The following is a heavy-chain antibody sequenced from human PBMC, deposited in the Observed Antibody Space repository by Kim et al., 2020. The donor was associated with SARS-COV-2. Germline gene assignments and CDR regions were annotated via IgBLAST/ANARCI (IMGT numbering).Heavy chain of an antibody. CDR1: GGTFSSYA. J-gene: IGHJ5*02. CDR3: ARDGLGTTGTTEWWFDP. V-gene: IGHV1-69*13. Sequence: SVKVSCKASGGTFSSYAISWVRQAPGQGLEWMGGIIPIFGTANYAQKFQGRVTITADESTSTAYMELSSLRSEDTAVYYCARDGLGTTGTTEWWFDPWGQGTLVTVSS. D-gene: IGHD1-1*01. CDR2: IIPIFGTA.